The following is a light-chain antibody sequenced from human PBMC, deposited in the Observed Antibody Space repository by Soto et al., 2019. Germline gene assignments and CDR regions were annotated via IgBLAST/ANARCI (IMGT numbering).Light chain of an antibody. Sequence: DIQLTPSPSFLSASVGDRVTITCRASQGISSYLAWYQQKPGKAPKLLIYAASTLQSGVPSRFSGSGSGTEFTLTISSLQPEDFATYYCQQLNSYPHGIFGGGTKVDIK. CDR3: QQLNSYPHGI. J-gene: IGKJ4*01. CDR1: QGISSY. V-gene: IGKV1-9*01. CDR2: AAS.